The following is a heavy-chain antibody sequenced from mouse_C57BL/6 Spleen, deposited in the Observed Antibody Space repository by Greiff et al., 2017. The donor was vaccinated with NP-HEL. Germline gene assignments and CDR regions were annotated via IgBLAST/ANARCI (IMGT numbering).Heavy chain of an antibody. V-gene: IGHV1-76*01. D-gene: IGHD2-3*01. J-gene: IGHJ4*01. CDR2: IYPGSGNT. CDR3: ARWEDGYP. Sequence: QVQLQQSGAELVRPGASVKLSCKASGYTFTDYYINWVKQRPGQGLEWIARIYPGSGNTYYNEKFKGKATLTAEKSSSTAYMQLSSLTSEDSAVYFCARWEDGYPWGQGTSVTVSS. CDR1: GYTFTDYY.